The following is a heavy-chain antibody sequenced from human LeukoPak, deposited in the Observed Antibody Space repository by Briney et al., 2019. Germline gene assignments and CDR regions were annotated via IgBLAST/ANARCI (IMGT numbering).Heavy chain of an antibody. CDR1: GFTFSSYG. D-gene: IGHD3-22*01. Sequence: PGGSLRLSCAASGFTFSSYGMCWVRQAPGKGLEWVAFIRYDGSGKFYADSVKGRFTISRDNSKNTLYLQMNSLRPEDTAVYYCAKVHDSSGYSFYFDYWGQGTLVTVSS. CDR3: AKVHDSSGYSFYFDY. CDR2: IRYDGSGK. J-gene: IGHJ4*02. V-gene: IGHV3-30*02.